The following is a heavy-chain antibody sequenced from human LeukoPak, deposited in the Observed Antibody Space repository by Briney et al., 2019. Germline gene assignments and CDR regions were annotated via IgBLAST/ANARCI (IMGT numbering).Heavy chain of an antibody. V-gene: IGHV4-59*02. Sequence: PSETLSLTCTVSGGSVSSYYWSWIQQTPEKGLEWIGYMSYSGRTDYGPSLKSRVTMSVDTSKNQFSLKMSYVTAADTGVYCCARGYCRDDICQVFPYWGQGTLVTVSS. D-gene: IGHD2-21*02. CDR3: ARGYCRDDICQVFPY. J-gene: IGHJ4*02. CDR2: MSYSGRT. CDR1: GGSVSSYY.